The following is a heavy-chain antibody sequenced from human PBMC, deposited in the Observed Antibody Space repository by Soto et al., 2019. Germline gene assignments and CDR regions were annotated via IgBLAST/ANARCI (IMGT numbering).Heavy chain of an antibody. CDR2: IIPIFGTA. J-gene: IGHJ3*02. CDR1: GGTFSSYA. V-gene: IGHV1-69*06. CDR3: ASVGSGWYVGAFDI. Sequence: GAPVKVSCKASGGTFSSYAISWVRQAPGQGLEWMGGIIPIFGTANYAQKFQGRVTITADKSTSTAYMELSSLRSEDTAVYYCASVGSGWYVGAFDIWGQGTMVTVSS. D-gene: IGHD6-19*01.